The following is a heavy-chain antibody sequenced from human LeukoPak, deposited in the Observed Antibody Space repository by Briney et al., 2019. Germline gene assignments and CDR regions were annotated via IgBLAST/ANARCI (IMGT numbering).Heavy chain of an antibody. D-gene: IGHD6-19*01. CDR2: ISAYNGNT. CDR3: APLAVGDDY. J-gene: IGHJ4*02. CDR1: GYTFTSYG. Sequence: EASVKVSCKASGYTFTSYGISWGRQAPGQGLEWMGWISAYNGNTNYAQKLQGRVTMTTDTSTSTAYMELRSLRSDATAVYYCAPLAVGDDYWGQGTLVTVSS. V-gene: IGHV1-18*01.